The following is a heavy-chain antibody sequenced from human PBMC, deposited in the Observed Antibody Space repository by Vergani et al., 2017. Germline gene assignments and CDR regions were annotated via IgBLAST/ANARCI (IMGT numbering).Heavy chain of an antibody. V-gene: IGHV3-30-3*01. D-gene: IGHD1/OR15-1a*01. CDR1: GFTFSSYA. CDR2: ISYDGSNK. J-gene: IGHJ6*03. CDR3: ARGGRFESSSRNNYYYMDV. Sequence: QVQLVESGGGVVQPGRSLRLSCAASGFTFSSYAMHWVRQAPGKGLEWVAVISYDGSNKYYADSVKGRFTISRDNSKNTLYLQMNSLRAEDTAVYYCARGGRFESSSRNNYYYMDVWGKGTTVTVSS.